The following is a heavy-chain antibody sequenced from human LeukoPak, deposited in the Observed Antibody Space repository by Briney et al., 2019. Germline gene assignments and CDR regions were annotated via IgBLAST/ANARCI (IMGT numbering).Heavy chain of an antibody. CDR2: IYYSGST. V-gene: IGHV4-31*03. D-gene: IGHD3-10*01. CDR3: ARDSPAGSGPITSIAFDI. J-gene: IGHJ3*02. CDR1: GGSISSGGYY. Sequence: SQTLSLTCTVSGGSISSGGYYWSWIRQHPGKGLEWIGYIYYSGSTYYNPSLKSRVTISVDTSKNQFSLKLSSVTAADTAVYYCARDSPAGSGPITSIAFDIWGQGTMVTVSS.